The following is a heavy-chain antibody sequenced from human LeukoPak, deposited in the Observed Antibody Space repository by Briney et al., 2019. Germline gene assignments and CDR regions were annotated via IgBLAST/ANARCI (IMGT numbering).Heavy chain of an antibody. CDR1: GGSISSYY. CDR3: ARLAIFSDYYFDY. J-gene: IGHJ4*02. Sequence: PSETLSLTCTVSGGSISSYYWSWIRQPPGKGLEWIGYIYYSGSTNYNPSLKGRVTISVDTSKNQFSLKLSSVTAADTAVYYCARLAIFSDYYFDYWGQGALVTVSS. V-gene: IGHV4-59*08. CDR2: IYYSGST. D-gene: IGHD3-9*01.